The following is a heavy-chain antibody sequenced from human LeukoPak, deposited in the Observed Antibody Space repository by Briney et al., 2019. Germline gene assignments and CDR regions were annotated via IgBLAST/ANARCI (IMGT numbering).Heavy chain of an antibody. CDR2: IRSKAYGGTT. D-gene: IGHD6-13*01. CDR3: TRGDRRSCIAAAGAWGCFDY. J-gene: IGHJ4*02. CDR1: GFTFGDYA. V-gene: IGHV3-49*03. Sequence: GGSLRLSCTASGFTFGDYAMSWFRQAPGKGLEWVGFIRSKAYGGTTEYAASVKGRFTISRDDSKSIAYLQMNSLKTEDTAVYYCTRGDRRSCIAAAGAWGCFDYWGQGTLVTVSS.